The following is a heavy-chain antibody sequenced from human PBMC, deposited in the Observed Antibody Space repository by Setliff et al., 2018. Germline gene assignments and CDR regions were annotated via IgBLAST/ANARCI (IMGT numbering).Heavy chain of an antibody. Sequence: GASVKVSCKASGGTFNSYAISWVRQATGQGLEWMGWMNPNSGNTGYAQKFQGRVTMTRNTSISTAYMELSSLRSEDTAVYCCARGLIVLPGPPGDMGYFDYWGQGTLVTVSS. CDR1: GGTFNSYA. V-gene: IGHV1-8*02. CDR3: ARGLIVLPGPPGDMGYFDY. J-gene: IGHJ4*02. D-gene: IGHD2-8*01. CDR2: MNPNSGNT.